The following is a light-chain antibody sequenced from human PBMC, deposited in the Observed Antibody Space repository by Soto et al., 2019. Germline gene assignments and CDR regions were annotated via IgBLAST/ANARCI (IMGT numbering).Light chain of an antibody. CDR3: QQYTNTNNPWM. Sequence: DIQETASPPTLTASVVDIVAITYRARQTSSTWMAWYQQKPGKAPKLLVYDASTLQSGVASRVSGSGSGTEFTLIISGLQPDDSATYYCQQYTNTNNPWMFGQGTKVDIK. CDR1: QTSSTW. J-gene: IGKJ1*01. CDR2: DAS. V-gene: IGKV1-5*01.